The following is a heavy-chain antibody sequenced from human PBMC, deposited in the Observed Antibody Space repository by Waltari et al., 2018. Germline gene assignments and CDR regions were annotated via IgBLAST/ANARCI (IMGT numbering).Heavy chain of an antibody. V-gene: IGHV3-23*01. D-gene: IGHD1-26*01. J-gene: IGHJ5*02. CDR2: ISGSGGST. CDR3: AKDRSGWELLGWFDP. CDR1: GFTFSSYA. Sequence: EVQLLESGGGLVQPGGSLRLSCAASGFTFSSYAMSWVGQAQGKGLEWVSAISGSGGSTYYADAVKGRFTISRDNSKNTLYLQMNSLRAEDTAVYYCAKDRSGWELLGWFDPWGQGTLVTVSS.